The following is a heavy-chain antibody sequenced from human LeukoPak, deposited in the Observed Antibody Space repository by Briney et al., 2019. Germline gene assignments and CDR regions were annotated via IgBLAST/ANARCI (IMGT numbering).Heavy chain of an antibody. CDR2: IYPGDSDT. CDR3: ARTSSSIAARYFDY. Sequence: GESLKISCKGSGYSFSNYWIGWVRHMRGKGLEWMGIIYPGDSDTRYSPSFQGKVTISVDKSISTAYLQWSSLKASDTAMYYCARTSSSIAARYFDYWGQGTLVTVSS. J-gene: IGHJ4*02. V-gene: IGHV5-51*01. D-gene: IGHD6-6*01. CDR1: GYSFSNYW.